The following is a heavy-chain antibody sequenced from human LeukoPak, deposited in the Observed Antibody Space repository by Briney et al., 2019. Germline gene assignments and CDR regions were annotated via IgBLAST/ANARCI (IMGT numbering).Heavy chain of an antibody. Sequence: PGGSLRLSCAASGFTFSSYAMSWVRQAPGKGPEWVSVIYTSGNTYYADSVKGRFTISRDTSKNTLSLQMNGLRAEDTAFYYCARMVYYYDSSGYNYYFHKWGQGTLVTVSS. CDR3: ARMVYYYDSSGYNYYFHK. J-gene: IGHJ4*02. V-gene: IGHV3-66*01. CDR1: GFTFSSYA. CDR2: IYTSGNT. D-gene: IGHD3-22*01.